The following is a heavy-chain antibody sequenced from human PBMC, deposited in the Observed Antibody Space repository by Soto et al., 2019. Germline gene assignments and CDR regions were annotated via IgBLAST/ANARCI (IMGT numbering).Heavy chain of an antibody. CDR3: TTAGFTSGRSEH. J-gene: IGHJ4*01. V-gene: IGHV3-15*07. CDR1: GFTLNNAW. CDR2: IKTKTDGGTT. Sequence: EVQLVESGGGLVKPGGSLRLSCAASGFTLNNAWMNWVRQAPGKGLEWVGLIKTKTDGGTTDYAAPVKGRFTISRDDSKDTLYLQMNSLEIEDTAVYYCTTAGFTSGRSEHWGHGTLVTVSS. D-gene: IGHD2-8*01.